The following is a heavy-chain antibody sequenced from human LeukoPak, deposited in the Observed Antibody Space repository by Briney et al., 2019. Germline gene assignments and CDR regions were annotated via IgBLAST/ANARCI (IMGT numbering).Heavy chain of an antibody. CDR2: IYYSGST. V-gene: IGHV4-59*01. CDR1: GGSFSGYY. D-gene: IGHD4-17*01. J-gene: IGHJ6*02. CDR3: ARSAPSFSTVTTRYYYYGMDV. Sequence: PSETLSLTCAVYGGSFSGYYWSWIRQPPGKGLEWIEYIYYSGSTNYNPSLKSRVTISVDTSKNQFSLKLSSVTAADTAVYYCARSAPSFSTVTTRYYYYGMDVWGQGTTVTVSS.